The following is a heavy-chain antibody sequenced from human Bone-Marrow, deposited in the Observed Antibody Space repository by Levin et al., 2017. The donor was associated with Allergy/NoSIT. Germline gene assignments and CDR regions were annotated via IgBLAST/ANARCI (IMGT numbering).Heavy chain of an antibody. CDR3: AAAALGGGQWLVDY. CDR1: GFTFTSSA. J-gene: IGHJ4*02. CDR2: IVVGSGNT. D-gene: IGHD6-19*01. V-gene: IGHV1-58*01. Sequence: ASVKVSCKASGFTFTSSAVQWVRQARGQRLEWIGWIVVGSGNTNYAQKFQERVTITRDMSTSTAYMELSSLRSEDTAVYYCAAAALGGGQWLVDYWGQGTLVTVSS.